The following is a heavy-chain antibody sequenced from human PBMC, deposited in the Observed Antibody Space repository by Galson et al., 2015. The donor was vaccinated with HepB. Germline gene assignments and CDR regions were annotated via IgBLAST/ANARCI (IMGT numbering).Heavy chain of an antibody. CDR2: ISWNSGSI. Sequence: SLRLSCAASGFTFDDYAMHWVRQAPGKGLEWVSGISWNSGSIGYADSVKGRFTISRDNAKNSLYLQMNSLRAEDTALYYCAKGYDSSGYYYSAFDIWGQGTMVTVSS. V-gene: IGHV3-9*01. CDR3: AKGYDSSGYYYSAFDI. CDR1: GFTFDDYA. J-gene: IGHJ3*02. D-gene: IGHD3-22*01.